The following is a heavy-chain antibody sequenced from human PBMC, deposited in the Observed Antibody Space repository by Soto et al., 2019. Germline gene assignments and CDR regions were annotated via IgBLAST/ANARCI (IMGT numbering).Heavy chain of an antibody. D-gene: IGHD6-13*01. CDR3: ARRGYGSRWPNVYMDV. Sequence: EAQLVESGGGLVQPGGSLRLSCAASGFTFSNYEMHWVRQAPGKGLEYVSGISNNGAHTDYAKSVKGRFTISRDNSENTLYLQMGSLRAEDMALDYWARRGYGSRWPNVYMDVWGKGTTVTVSS. CDR1: GFTFSNYE. CDR2: ISNNGAHT. V-gene: IGHV3-64*01. J-gene: IGHJ6*03.